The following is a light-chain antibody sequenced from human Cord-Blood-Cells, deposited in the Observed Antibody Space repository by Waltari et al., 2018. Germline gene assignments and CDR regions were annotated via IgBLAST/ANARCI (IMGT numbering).Light chain of an antibody. CDR3: QQYGSSPRT. V-gene: IGKV3-20*01. CDR2: GAS. CDR1: KSVSSSY. Sequence: EIVLSQARRTLXXXPGERATLSCSASKSVSSSYLAWYQKKPGQAPRLLIYGASSRATGIPDRFSGSGSGTDFTLTISRLEPEDFAVYYCQQYGSSPRTFGEGTKVEIK. J-gene: IGKJ1*01.